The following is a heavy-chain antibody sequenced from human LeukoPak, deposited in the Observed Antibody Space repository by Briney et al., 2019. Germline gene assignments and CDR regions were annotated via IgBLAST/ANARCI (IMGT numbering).Heavy chain of an antibody. CDR1: GFSFTSYW. Sequence: PRGSLRLSCVASGFSFTSYWMSWVRQAPGKGLEWVANIRANGGEKYYVDSVKGRFTISRDNAKNSLYLQMNSLRAEDTAVYYCARVGILIGYSDYYYGMDVWGQGTTVTVSS. V-gene: IGHV3-7*01. J-gene: IGHJ6*02. D-gene: IGHD3-9*01. CDR2: IRANGGEK. CDR3: ARVGILIGYSDYYYGMDV.